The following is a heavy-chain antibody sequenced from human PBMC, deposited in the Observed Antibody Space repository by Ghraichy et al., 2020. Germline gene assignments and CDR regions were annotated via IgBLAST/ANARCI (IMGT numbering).Heavy chain of an antibody. V-gene: IGHV3-23*01. CDR2: ISDSGTIR. CDR3: AKDRRTGDLWYLDL. J-gene: IGHJ2*01. D-gene: IGHD7-27*01. Sequence: GGSLRLSCAASGFTFSGYAMSWVRQAPGKGLEWVSAISDSGTIRFYADSVKGRFTVSRDNSQNTLYLQMNSLRADDTAEYYCAKDRRTGDLWYLDLWGRGTLVTVSS. CDR1: GFTFSGYA.